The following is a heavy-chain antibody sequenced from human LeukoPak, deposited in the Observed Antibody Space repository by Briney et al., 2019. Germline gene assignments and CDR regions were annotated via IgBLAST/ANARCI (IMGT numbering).Heavy chain of an antibody. CDR3: ARDFAFTGSDP. CDR2: ISSSGSTI. D-gene: IGHD3-3*01. V-gene: IGHV3-48*03. J-gene: IGHJ5*02. CDR1: GFTFSSYE. Sequence: GGSLRLSCAASGFTFSSYEMNCVRQAPGKGQGWVSYISSSGSTIYYADSVKGRFTISRDNAKNSLYLQMNSLRAEDTAVYYCARDFAFTGSDPWGQGTLVTVSS.